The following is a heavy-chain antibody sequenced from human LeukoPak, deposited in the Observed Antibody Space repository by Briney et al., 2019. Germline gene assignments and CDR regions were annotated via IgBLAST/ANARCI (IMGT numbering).Heavy chain of an antibody. J-gene: IGHJ3*02. CDR2: IIPIFGTA. V-gene: IGHV1-69*05. CDR1: GGTFSSYA. Sequence: ASVKVSCKASGGTFSSYAISWVRQAPGQGLEWMGGIIPIFGTANYAQKFQGRVTITTDESTSTAYMEMSSLRSEDTAVYYCARIRGVSDAFDIWGQGTMVTVSS. CDR3: ARIRGVSDAFDI. D-gene: IGHD3-16*01.